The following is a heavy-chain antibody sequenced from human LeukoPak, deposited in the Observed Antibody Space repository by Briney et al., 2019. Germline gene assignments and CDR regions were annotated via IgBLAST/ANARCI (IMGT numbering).Heavy chain of an antibody. J-gene: IGHJ5*02. CDR2: IYYSGST. CDR1: GGSISSYY. D-gene: IGHD3-16*02. CDR3: ARVVADYVWGSYRRNWFDP. Sequence: SETLSLTCTVSGGSISSYYWSWIRQPPGKGQEWIGYIYYSGSTNYNPSRKTRVAISVDTSKNQFSLKLSSVTAADTAVYYCARVVADYVWGSYRRNWFDPWGQGTLVTVSS. V-gene: IGHV4-59*01.